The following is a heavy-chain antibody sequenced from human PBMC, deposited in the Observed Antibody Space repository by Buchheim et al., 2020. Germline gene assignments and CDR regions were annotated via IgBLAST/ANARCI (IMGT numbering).Heavy chain of an antibody. CDR2: ISSSGGRT. D-gene: IGHD2-21*01. CDR3: AKDDRAVINSFDY. J-gene: IGHJ4*02. V-gene: IGHV3-23*01. Sequence: EVQLLESGRSLVQPGGSLRLSCATSGFTFGSYAMSWVRQAPGKGLEWVTVISSSGGRTYYADSVTGRFTISSDNTETKLYLQMNSLRAEDTAVYYCAKDDRAVINSFDYWGQGTL. CDR1: GFTFGSYA.